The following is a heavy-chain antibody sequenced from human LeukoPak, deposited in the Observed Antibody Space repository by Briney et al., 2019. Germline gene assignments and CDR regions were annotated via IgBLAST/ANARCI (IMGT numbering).Heavy chain of an antibody. CDR1: GFTVTSYA. Sequence: GGSLRLSCVASGFTVTSYAMSWVRQAPGKGLEWVSDICGGGPTSFYADSVNGRFTLSRDDSKNTVYLQLNNLSAEDTAIYYCAKDRRLPGILDVFDSWGQGTRVTVSS. CDR2: ICGGGPTS. D-gene: IGHD6-25*01. V-gene: IGHV3-23*01. J-gene: IGHJ4*02. CDR3: AKDRRLPGILDVFDS.